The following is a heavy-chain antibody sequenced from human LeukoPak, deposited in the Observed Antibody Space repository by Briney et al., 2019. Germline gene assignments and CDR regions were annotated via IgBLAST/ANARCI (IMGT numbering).Heavy chain of an antibody. CDR1: GFTFSSYS. Sequence: PGGSLRLSCAASGFTFSSYSMNWVRQAPGKGLEWVSSISSSSSYIYYADSVKGRFTISRDNAKNSLYLQMNSLRAEDTALYYCAKDATYDSSGYVDYWGQGTLVTVSS. D-gene: IGHD3-22*01. J-gene: IGHJ4*02. CDR2: ISSSSSYI. CDR3: AKDATYDSSGYVDY. V-gene: IGHV3-21*04.